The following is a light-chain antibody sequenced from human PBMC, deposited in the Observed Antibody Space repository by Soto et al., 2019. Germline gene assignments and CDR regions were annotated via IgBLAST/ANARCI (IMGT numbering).Light chain of an antibody. V-gene: IGLV2-11*01. Sequence: QSALTQPHSVSGSPGQSVTISCTGTNSDVGRYNSVSWYQQLPEKASQLIISAVRQRPAGVPDRFSGSKSGNTASLTISGLQADDEADYFCFSYTANDNWVFGGGTQLTVL. CDR3: FSYTANDNWV. CDR1: NSDVGRYNS. J-gene: IGLJ3*02. CDR2: AVR.